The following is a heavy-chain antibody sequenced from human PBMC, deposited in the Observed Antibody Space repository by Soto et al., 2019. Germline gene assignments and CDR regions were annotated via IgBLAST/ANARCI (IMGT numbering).Heavy chain of an antibody. CDR1: GFTFSSYW. D-gene: IGHD3-10*01. Sequence: PGGSLRLSCAASGFTFSSYWMSWVRQAPGKGLEWVANIKQDGSEKYYVDSVKGRFTISRDNAKNSLYLQMNSLRAEDTAVYYCARETYYGSGGHYYYGMDVWGQGTTVTVSS. V-gene: IGHV3-7*01. CDR3: ARETYYGSGGHYYYGMDV. J-gene: IGHJ6*02. CDR2: IKQDGSEK.